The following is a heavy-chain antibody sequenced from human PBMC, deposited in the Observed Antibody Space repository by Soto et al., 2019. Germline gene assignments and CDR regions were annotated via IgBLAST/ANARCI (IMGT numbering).Heavy chain of an antibody. V-gene: IGHV4-59*01. Sequence: QERLQESGPGLVKPSETLSLTCSVSGGSINGYYWNWIRQPPGKGLEWLGNVYFSGSTNYNPSLEPRLTISVNTSKKQTSLKLTSVTAADTAVYYCARQEAVPGTPFDSWGQGTLVSVSS. CDR1: GGSINGYY. CDR3: ARQEAVPGTPFDS. D-gene: IGHD6-19*01. J-gene: IGHJ4*02. CDR2: VYFSGST.